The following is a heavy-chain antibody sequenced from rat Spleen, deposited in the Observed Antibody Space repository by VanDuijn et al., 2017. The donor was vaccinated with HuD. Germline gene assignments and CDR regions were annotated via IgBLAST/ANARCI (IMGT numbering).Heavy chain of an antibody. CDR1: GFTFGDYY. J-gene: IGHJ2*01. Sequence: EVQLVESGGGLVQPGRSLKLSCAASGFTFGDYYMAWVRQAPAKGLEWVTSISYDGGTTYYPDSVKGRFTISRDNAKSTLYLEMNSLRSEDTATYYCARQPHLLQWSPFDYWGQGVMVTVSS. V-gene: IGHV5-22*01. CDR2: ISYDGGTT. D-gene: IGHD1-1*01. CDR3: ARQPHLLQWSPFDY.